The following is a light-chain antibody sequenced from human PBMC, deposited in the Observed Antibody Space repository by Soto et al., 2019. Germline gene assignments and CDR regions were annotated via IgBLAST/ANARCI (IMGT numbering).Light chain of an antibody. V-gene: IGLV2-14*01. Sequence: QSALTQPASVSGSPGQSITISCAGTSGDVGAYNYVTWFQQYPGKVPKLIIYDVSDRPSGVSDRFSGSKSGNTASLNISGLLAEDEADYYCGSYTTINTMIFGGGTKLTVL. CDR3: GSYTTINTMI. J-gene: IGLJ2*01. CDR1: SGDVGAYNY. CDR2: DVS.